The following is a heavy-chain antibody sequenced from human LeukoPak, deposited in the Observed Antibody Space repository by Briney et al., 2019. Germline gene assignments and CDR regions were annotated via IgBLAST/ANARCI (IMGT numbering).Heavy chain of an antibody. D-gene: IGHD6-13*01. V-gene: IGHV3-11*01. CDR2: ISSRGSTI. CDR1: GFTFSDYY. Sequence: GGSLRLSCVASGFTFSDYYMSWIRQAPGKGLEWASYISSRGSTINYADSVKGRFTISRDNAKNSLFLQMNSLRAEDTAVYYCAEAKDYSSSWLTFDYWGQGTLVTVSS. CDR3: AEAKDYSSSWLTFDY. J-gene: IGHJ4*02.